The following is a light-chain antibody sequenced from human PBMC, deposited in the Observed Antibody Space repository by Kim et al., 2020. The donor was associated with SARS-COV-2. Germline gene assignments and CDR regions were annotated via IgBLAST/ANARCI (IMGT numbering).Light chain of an antibody. J-gene: IGLJ1*01. CDR2: RDN. CDR1: NIESKN. Sequence: VALGQTARSTCGRQNIESKNVHWYQQKPGQAPVLVIYRDNNRPSGIPERFSGSNAGNTATLTISRAQAGDEADYYCQVWDSSTYVFGTGTKVSVL. CDR3: QVWDSSTYV. V-gene: IGLV3-9*01.